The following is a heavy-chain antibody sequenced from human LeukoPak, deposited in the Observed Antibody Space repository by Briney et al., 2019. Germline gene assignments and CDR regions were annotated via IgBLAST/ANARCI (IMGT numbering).Heavy chain of an antibody. V-gene: IGHV3-21*01. Sequence: PGRSLRLSCAASGFTFSSYAMHWVRQAPGKGLEWVSSISSSSSYIYYADSVKGRFTISRDNAKNSLYLQMNSLRAEDTAVYYCARERVDVLTGFDYWGQGTLVTVSS. D-gene: IGHD3-9*01. J-gene: IGHJ4*02. CDR2: ISSSSSYI. CDR1: GFTFSSYA. CDR3: ARERVDVLTGFDY.